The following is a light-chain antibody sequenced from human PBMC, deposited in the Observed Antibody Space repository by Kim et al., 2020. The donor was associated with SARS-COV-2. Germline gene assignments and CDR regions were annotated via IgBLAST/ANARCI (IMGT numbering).Light chain of an antibody. J-gene: IGKJ1*01. CDR3: EQYDSYIRT. CDR2: KAS. CDR1: QSISYW. V-gene: IGKV1-5*03. Sequence: DIQMTQSPSTLSASVGDRVTITCRASQSISYWLAWYQQKPGKAPKLLIYKASSLESGVPSRFSGSGSGTEFTLTISSLQPDDFATYYCEQYDSYIRTFGQGTKVDIK.